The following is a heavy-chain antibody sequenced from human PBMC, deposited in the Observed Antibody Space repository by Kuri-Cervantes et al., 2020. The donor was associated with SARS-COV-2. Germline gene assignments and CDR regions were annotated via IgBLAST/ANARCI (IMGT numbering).Heavy chain of an antibody. D-gene: IGHD3-10*01. CDR1: GFTFSGSA. CDR2: IRSKANSYAT. Sequence: ETLSLTCAASGFTFSGSAMHWVRQASGKGLEWVGRIRSKANSYATAYAASVKGRFTISRDDSKNTAYLQMNSLKTEDTAVYYCTSRVNWGQGTLVTVSS. CDR3: TSRVN. V-gene: IGHV3-73*01. J-gene: IGHJ4*02.